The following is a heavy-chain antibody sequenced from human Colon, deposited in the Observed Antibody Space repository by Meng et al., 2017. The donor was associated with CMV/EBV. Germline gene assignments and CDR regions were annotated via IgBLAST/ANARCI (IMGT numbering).Heavy chain of an antibody. Sequence: GVLKISCEASGFSFGSFWMHWVRRPPGKALIWVAHINSDGSYTNYADSVKGRFTISRANVDNTVYLQMNSLTAADTGMYYCVRGVAVSGSRIDSWGQGALVTVSS. D-gene: IGHD6-19*01. CDR1: GFSFGSFW. J-gene: IGHJ4*02. V-gene: IGHV3-74*01. CDR3: VRGVAVSGSRIDS. CDR2: INSDGSYT.